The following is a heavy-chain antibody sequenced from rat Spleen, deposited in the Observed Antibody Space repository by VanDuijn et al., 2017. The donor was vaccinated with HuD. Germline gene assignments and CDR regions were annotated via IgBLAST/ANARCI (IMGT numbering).Heavy chain of an antibody. J-gene: IGHJ4*01. Sequence: EVQLVESGGGQVQPGRSLKLSCVASGFTFNNYWMTWIRQAPGKGLEWVASITNAAGKVYYPDSVKGRFTISRDTAQNILYLQMNSPRSEDTATYYCTRAMYTTDYYYAKGYYVMDAWGQGASVTVSS. CDR1: GFTFNNYW. V-gene: IGHV5-31*01. D-gene: IGHD1-6*01. CDR2: ITNAAGKV. CDR3: TRAMYTTDYYYAKGYYVMDA.